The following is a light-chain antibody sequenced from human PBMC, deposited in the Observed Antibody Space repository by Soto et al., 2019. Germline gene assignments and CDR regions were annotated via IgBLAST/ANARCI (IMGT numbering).Light chain of an antibody. V-gene: IGLV1-40*01. CDR3: QSYDSSLSGTV. Sequence: QSVLTQPPSVSGAPGQRITISCAGSSSNIGARFDVHWYQQLPGTAPKVLIYGNTNRPLGVPDRFSGSKSGTSASLAITGLQAEDEADYYCQSYDSSLSGTVFGGGTKLTVL. CDR1: SSNIGARFD. CDR2: GNT. J-gene: IGLJ3*02.